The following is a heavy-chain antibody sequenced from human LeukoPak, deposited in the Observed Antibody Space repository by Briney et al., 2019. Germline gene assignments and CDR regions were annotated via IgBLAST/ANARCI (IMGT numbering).Heavy chain of an antibody. V-gene: IGHV4-59*12. CDR1: GGSISPYY. CDR2: IYYSGST. J-gene: IGHJ3*02. Sequence: SETLSLTCTVSGGSISPYYWSWIRQPPGKGLEWIGYIYYSGSTNYNPSLKSRVTMSVDTSKNQFSLKLSSVTAADTAVYYCARARLAPTPAFDIWGQGTMVTVSS. CDR3: ARARLAPTPAFDI.